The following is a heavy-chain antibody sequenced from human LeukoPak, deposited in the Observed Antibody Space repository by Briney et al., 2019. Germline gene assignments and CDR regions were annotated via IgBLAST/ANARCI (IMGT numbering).Heavy chain of an antibody. V-gene: IGHV4-34*01. CDR3: ARGDSSVGLNY. Sequence: SETLSLTCAVYGGSFRGYYWSWIRQPPGKGLEWIGEISHSGSANYSPSLKSRVTISVDTSKNQFSLKLGSVTAADTAVYYCARGDSSVGLNYWGQGTLVTVSS. D-gene: IGHD1-26*01. CDR2: ISHSGSA. CDR1: GGSFRGYY. J-gene: IGHJ4*02.